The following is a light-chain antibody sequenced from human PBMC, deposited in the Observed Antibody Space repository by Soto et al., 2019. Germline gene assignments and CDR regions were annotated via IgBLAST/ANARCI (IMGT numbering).Light chain of an antibody. CDR1: SSDVGGYNY. CDR3: SSYTSDMTQV. CDR2: EVT. J-gene: IGLJ2*01. Sequence: QSVLTQPASVSGSPGQSITISCTGTSSDVGGYNYVSWYQQHPGEVPKLLIYEVTTRPSGVSNRFSGSKSGNTASLTISGLQAEDEADYYCSSYTSDMTQVFGGWTKLTVL. V-gene: IGLV2-14*01.